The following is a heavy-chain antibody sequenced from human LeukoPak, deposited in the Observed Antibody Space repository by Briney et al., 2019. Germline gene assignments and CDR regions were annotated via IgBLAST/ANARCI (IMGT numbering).Heavy chain of an antibody. Sequence: GALRLSCAASRLTLSNYAMHWVRQAPGKGLEWVAVISYDGIKKFYADSVKGRFTISRDNSKNTLHLQMNSLRAEDTAVYYCARDSEGLLSYWGQGTLVTVSS. V-gene: IGHV3-30-3*01. CDR1: RLTLSNYA. CDR2: ISYDGIKK. D-gene: IGHD2-15*01. J-gene: IGHJ4*02. CDR3: ARDSEGLLSY.